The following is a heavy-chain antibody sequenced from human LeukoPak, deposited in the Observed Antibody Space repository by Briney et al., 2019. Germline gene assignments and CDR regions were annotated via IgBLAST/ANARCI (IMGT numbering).Heavy chain of an antibody. J-gene: IGHJ6*02. CDR1: GYTFNSYG. V-gene: IGHV1-18*01. Sequence: GASVKVSCKASGYTFNSYGISWVRQAPGQGLEWMGWISAYNGNTNYVQKLQGRVTMTTDTSTNTAYMELRSLRSDDTAVYYCARGGGSSVDYYYYGMDVWGQGTTVTISS. CDR2: ISAYNGNT. CDR3: ARGGGSSVDYYYYGMDV. D-gene: IGHD3-16*01.